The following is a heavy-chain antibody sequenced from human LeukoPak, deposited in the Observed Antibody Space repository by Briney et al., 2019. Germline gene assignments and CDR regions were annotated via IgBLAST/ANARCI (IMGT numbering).Heavy chain of an antibody. D-gene: IGHD2-2*01. V-gene: IGHV3-23*01. CDR3: AKGVAIVVVPAAPMDV. CDR2: ISGSGGST. Sequence: PGGSLRLSCAASGFTFSSYAMHWVRQAPGKGLEWVSAISGSGGSTYYADSVKGRFTISRDNSKNTLYLQMNSLRAEDTAVYYCAKGVAIVVVPAAPMDVWGKGTTVTVSS. CDR1: GFTFSSYA. J-gene: IGHJ6*04.